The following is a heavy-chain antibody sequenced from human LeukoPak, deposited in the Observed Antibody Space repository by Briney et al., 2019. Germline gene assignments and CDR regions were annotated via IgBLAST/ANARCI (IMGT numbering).Heavy chain of an antibody. CDR3: ARVVVGATALDY. D-gene: IGHD1-26*01. J-gene: IGHJ4*02. Sequence: PSETLSLTCTVSGGSISSYYWGWIRQPPGKGLEWIGSIYYSGSTYYNPSLKSRVTISVDTSKNQFSLKLSSATAADTAVYYCARVVVGATALDYWGQGTLVTVSS. CDR2: IYYSGST. CDR1: GGSISSYY. V-gene: IGHV4-39*07.